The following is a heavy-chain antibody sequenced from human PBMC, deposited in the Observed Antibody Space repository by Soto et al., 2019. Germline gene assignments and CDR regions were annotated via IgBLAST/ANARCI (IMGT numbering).Heavy chain of an antibody. CDR3: ARGREVPAEVDTMVRGVIIHSTFDY. J-gene: IGHJ4*02. CDR2: INGGSGKT. D-gene: IGHD3-10*01. Sequence: GASVKVSCKASGFTFTLYSMHWVRQAPGQRLEWMGWINGGSGKTKYSQKFQGRVTIARDTSASTAYMEVSSLRSEDTAVYYCARGREVPAEVDTMVRGVIIHSTFDYWGQGTLVTVSS. V-gene: IGHV1-3*01. CDR1: GFTFTLYS.